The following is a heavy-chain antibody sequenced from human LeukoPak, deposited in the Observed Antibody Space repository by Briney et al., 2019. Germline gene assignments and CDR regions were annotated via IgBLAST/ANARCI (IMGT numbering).Heavy chain of an antibody. CDR2: IYYSGST. D-gene: IGHD1-26*01. V-gene: IGHV4-39*07. CDR1: GGSISSSSYY. CDR3: ARDASYIVGASGAFDI. Sequence: SETLSLTCTVSGGSISSSSYYWGWIRQPPGKGLEWIGSIYYSGSTNYNPSLKSRVTISVDTSKNQFSLKLSSVTAADTAVYYCARDASYIVGASGAFDIWGQGTMVTVSS. J-gene: IGHJ3*02.